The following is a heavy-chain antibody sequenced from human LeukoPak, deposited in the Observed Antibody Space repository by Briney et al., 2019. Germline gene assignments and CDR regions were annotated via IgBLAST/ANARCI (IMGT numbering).Heavy chain of an antibody. CDR3: ARGRGVAAKDY. Sequence: SETLSLTCAVYGGSFSGYYWSWIRQPPGKGLEWIGEINPSGSTNYNPSLKSRVTISVDTSKNQFSLKLSSVTAADTAVYYCARGRGVAAKDYWGQGTLVTVSS. CDR1: GGSFSGYY. D-gene: IGHD3-10*01. CDR2: INPSGST. J-gene: IGHJ4*02. V-gene: IGHV4-34*01.